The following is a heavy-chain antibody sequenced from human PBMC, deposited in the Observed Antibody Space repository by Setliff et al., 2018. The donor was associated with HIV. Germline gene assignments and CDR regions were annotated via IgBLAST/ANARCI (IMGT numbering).Heavy chain of an antibody. Sequence: SVPTLVNPTQTLTLTCTFSGFSLSTDGMCVSWIRQPPGKALEWLARVDWDDDKYYSTSLKTRLTISKDTSKNQVVLTMTSMDPVDTATYYCAHNINWGSDWYFDLWGRGTLVTVSS. CDR3: AHNINWGSDWYFDL. V-gene: IGHV2-70*12. D-gene: IGHD7-27*01. J-gene: IGHJ2*01. CDR1: GFSLSTDGMC. CDR2: VDWDDDK.